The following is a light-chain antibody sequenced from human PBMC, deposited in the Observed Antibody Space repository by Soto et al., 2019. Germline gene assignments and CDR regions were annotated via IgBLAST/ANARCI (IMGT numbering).Light chain of an antibody. Sequence: QSVLTQPASVSGSPGQSITISCTGTSSDIGTYKYVSWFQYHPGKAPKLIIFEVSNRPSGISDRFSGSKSGNTASLTISGLQAEDEADYYCCSYAGSYSYVFGSGTKVTVL. J-gene: IGLJ1*01. CDR3: CSYAGSYSYV. V-gene: IGLV2-14*01. CDR2: EVS. CDR1: SSDIGTYKY.